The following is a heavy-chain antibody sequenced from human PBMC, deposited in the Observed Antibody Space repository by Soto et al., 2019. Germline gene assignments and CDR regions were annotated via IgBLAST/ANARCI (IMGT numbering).Heavy chain of an antibody. D-gene: IGHD3-22*01. Sequence: ASLKVSCKASGGTFRTYAISWVRQAPGQGLEWMGGFIPIFGRTNHAQNFQGRVTFTADESTSTAYMELSSLRSEDTAVYYCARRYYYSVSSGHYSYYNWFAPWGKGPLVTVPS. V-gene: IGHV1-69*13. CDR2: FIPIFGRT. J-gene: IGHJ5*02. CDR1: GGTFRTYA. CDR3: ARRYYYSVSSGHYSYYNWFAP.